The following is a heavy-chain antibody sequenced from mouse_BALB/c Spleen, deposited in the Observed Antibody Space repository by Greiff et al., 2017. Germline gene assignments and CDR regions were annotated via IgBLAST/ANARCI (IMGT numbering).Heavy chain of an antibody. CDR1: GFNIKDTF. CDR3: ARNGRGAMDY. J-gene: IGHJ4*01. Sequence: VQLKESGAELVKPGASVKLSCTASGFNIKDTFMHWVKQRPEQGLEGIGRIDTANGNTKHDPKFQGKATRTADTSSNPTHLPLSSLTSEDTAVYDCARNGRGAMDYWGQGTTVTVSS. V-gene: IGHV14-3*02. D-gene: IGHD1-1*01. CDR2: IDTANGNT.